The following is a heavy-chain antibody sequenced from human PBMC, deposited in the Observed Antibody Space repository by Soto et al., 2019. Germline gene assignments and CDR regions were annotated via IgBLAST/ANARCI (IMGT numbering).Heavy chain of an antibody. J-gene: IGHJ6*02. V-gene: IGHV3-30*18. CDR1: GFTFSSYG. CDR3: AKVGQGFGMDV. Sequence: QVQLVESGGGVVQPGRSLRLSCAASGFTFSSYGTHWVRQAPGKGLEWVAVISYDGSNKYYADSVKGRFTISRDNSKNTLYLQMNSLRAEDTAVYYCAKVGQGFGMDVWGQGTTVTVSS. CDR2: ISYDGSNK.